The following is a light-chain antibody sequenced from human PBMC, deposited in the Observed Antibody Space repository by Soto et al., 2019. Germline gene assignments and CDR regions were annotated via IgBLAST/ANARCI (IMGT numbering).Light chain of an antibody. CDR3: QSYDSSLSGWV. CDR1: SSNIGAGYD. J-gene: IGLJ3*02. V-gene: IGLV1-40*01. CDR2: GNS. Sequence: QLVLTQPPSVSGAPGQRVTISYTGSSSNIGAGYDVHWYQQLPGTAPKLLIYGNSNRPSGVPDRFSGSKSGTSASLAITGLQAEDEADYYCQSYDSSLSGWVFGGGTQLTVL.